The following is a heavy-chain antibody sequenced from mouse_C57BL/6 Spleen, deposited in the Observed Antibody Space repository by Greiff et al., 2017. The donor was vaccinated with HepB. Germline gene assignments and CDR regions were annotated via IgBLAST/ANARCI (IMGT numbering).Heavy chain of an antibody. CDR3: ARRGGNYVDAMDY. D-gene: IGHD2-1*01. Sequence: EVQLVESGGGLVQPGGSLKLSCAASGFTFSDYGMAWVRQAPRKGPEWVAFISNLAYSIYYADTVTGRFTISRENAKNTLYLEMSSLRSEDTAMYYCARRGGNYVDAMDYWGQGTSVTVSS. V-gene: IGHV5-15*01. CDR2: ISNLAYSI. CDR1: GFTFSDYG. J-gene: IGHJ4*01.